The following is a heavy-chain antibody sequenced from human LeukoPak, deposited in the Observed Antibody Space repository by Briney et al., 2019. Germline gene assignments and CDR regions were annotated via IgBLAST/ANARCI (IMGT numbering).Heavy chain of an antibody. CDR1: GGSFSGYY. D-gene: IGHD6-6*01. J-gene: IGHJ5*02. V-gene: IGHV4-34*01. CDR2: INHSGST. CDR3: ARGAPYNWFDP. Sequence: SETLSLTCAVYGGSFSGYYWSWIRQPPGKGLEWIGEINHSGSTNCNPSLKSRVTISADTSKNQFSLKLSSVTAADTAVYYCARGAPYNWFDPWGQGTLVTVSS.